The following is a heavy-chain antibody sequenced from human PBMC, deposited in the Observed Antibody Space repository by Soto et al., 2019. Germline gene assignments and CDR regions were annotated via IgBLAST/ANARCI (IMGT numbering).Heavy chain of an antibody. Sequence: PGGSLRLSCTAFGFTFGDYAMSWFRQAPGKGLQWFGFIRSKGYGGTTEYAASVKGRFTISRDDSRSIAYLQMNSLKTEDTAVYYCTRAPYDSSGYRQLYYFDYWGQGTLVTVSS. CDR2: IRSKGYGGTT. D-gene: IGHD3-22*01. CDR3: TRAPYDSSGYRQLYYFDY. V-gene: IGHV3-49*03. CDR1: GFTFGDYA. J-gene: IGHJ4*02.